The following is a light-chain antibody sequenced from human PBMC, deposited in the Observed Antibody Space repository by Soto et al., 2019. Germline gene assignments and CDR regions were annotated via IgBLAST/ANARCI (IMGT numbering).Light chain of an antibody. CDR1: QSVSSGY. CDR3: QQYGNSPST. CDR2: GAS. J-gene: IGKJ5*01. Sequence: IVLTQSPCTLSSSPGEGATLTCRASQSVSSGYLAWYQQSPGQAPSLLIYGASIKASDIPDRFSGSGSGTDFTLTIGSLEPEDFAVYYCQQYGNSPSTFGQGTRLEIK. V-gene: IGKV3-20*01.